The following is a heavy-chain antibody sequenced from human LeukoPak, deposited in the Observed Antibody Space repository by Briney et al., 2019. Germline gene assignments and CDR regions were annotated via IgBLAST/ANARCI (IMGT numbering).Heavy chain of an antibody. CDR2: IYPGDSDT. V-gene: IGHV5-51*01. CDR1: GYTFTSYW. CDR3: ARRDQYLNGNFDY. J-gene: IGHJ4*02. Sequence: GESLKISCKGSGYTFTSYWIVWVRQMPGKGLEWMGIIYPGDSDTTYSSSFQGQVTISVDKSISTAYLQWSSLQASDSAMYYCARRDQYLNGNFDYWGQGTLVTASS. D-gene: IGHD2-2*01.